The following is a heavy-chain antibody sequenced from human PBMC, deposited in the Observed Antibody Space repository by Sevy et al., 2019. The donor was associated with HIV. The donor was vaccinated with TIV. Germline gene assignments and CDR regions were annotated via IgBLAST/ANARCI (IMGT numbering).Heavy chain of an antibody. CDR3: AGPILTYRSGWSYYDH. CDR1: GASISSSGYY. Sequence: KHSETLSLTCTVSGASISSSGYYWGWIRQPPGKGLEWIASIRYSGSTYYNPSLRSRVTISADASKNQFSLKLNSVTAADTAVYYCAGPILTYRSGWSYYDHWGQGTVVTVSS. J-gene: IGHJ4*02. V-gene: IGHV4-39*01. D-gene: IGHD6-19*01. CDR2: IRYSGST.